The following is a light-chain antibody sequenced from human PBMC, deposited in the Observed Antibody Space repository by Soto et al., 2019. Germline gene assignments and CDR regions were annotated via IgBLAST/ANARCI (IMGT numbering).Light chain of an antibody. CDR3: QQHGSSPFT. Sequence: EIVLTQSPGTLSLSPGERATLSCRASQSFSRSYLAWYQQKPGQAPRLLIYGASSRATGIPDRFSGSGSGTDFTLTISRLEPEDFAVYYCQQHGSSPFTFGPGTKVDIK. CDR2: GAS. J-gene: IGKJ3*01. V-gene: IGKV3-20*01. CDR1: QSFSRSY.